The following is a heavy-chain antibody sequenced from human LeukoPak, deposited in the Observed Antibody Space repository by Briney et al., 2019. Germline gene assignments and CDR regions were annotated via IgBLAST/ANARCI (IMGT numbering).Heavy chain of an antibody. CDR3: AKGGGQQLVFFDY. J-gene: IGHJ4*02. CDR1: GFTFSDFW. V-gene: IGHV3-23*01. Sequence: GGSLRLSCAASGFTFSDFWVEWFRQAPGKGLEWVSAISGSGGSTYYADSVKGRFTISRDNSKNTLYLQMNSLRAEDTAVYYCAKGGGQQLVFFDYWGQGTLVTVSS. CDR2: ISGSGGST. D-gene: IGHD6-13*01.